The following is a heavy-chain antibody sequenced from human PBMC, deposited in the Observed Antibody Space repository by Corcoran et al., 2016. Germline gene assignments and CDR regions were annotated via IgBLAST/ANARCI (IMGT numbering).Heavy chain of an antibody. J-gene: IGHJ6*02. Sequence: QVQLVQSGAEVKKPGASVKVSCKASGYTFTSYGISWVRQAPGQGLEWIGWISAYNGNTNYAQKHQGRVTMTTDTSTSTAYMELRSLRSDDTAVYYCARDIDLRFLEWLKPYYYYGMDVWGQGTTVTVSS. CDR2: ISAYNGNT. D-gene: IGHD3-3*01. CDR1: GYTFTSYG. V-gene: IGHV1-18*01. CDR3: ARDIDLRFLEWLKPYYYYGMDV.